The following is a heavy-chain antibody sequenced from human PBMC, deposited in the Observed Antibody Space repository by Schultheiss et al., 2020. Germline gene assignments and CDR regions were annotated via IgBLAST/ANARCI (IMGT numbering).Heavy chain of an antibody. CDR3: ARGGPDILTGYCPFDY. CDR1: GSTFTGYY. V-gene: IGHV1-2*02. D-gene: IGHD3-9*01. CDR2: IIPIFGTA. Sequence: ASVKASFKASGSTFTGYYMHWVRQAPGQGLEWMGGIIPIFGTANYAQKFQGRVTMTRNTSISTAYMELSRLRSDDTAVYHCARGGPDILTGYCPFDYWGQVALVTVSS. J-gene: IGHJ4*02.